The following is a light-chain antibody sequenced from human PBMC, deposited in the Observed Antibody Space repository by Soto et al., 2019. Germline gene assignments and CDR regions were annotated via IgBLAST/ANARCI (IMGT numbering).Light chain of an antibody. CDR1: SSDVGAYNY. CDR2: EVN. J-gene: IGLJ1*01. Sequence: QSVLTQPASVSGSPGQSITISCTGTSSDVGAYNYVSRYQQHPGKAPKLMIYEVNSRPSGVSNRFSGSKSGITASLTISGLQAEDEADYYCSSYASTSTAVFGTGTKLTVL. CDR3: SSYASTSTAV. V-gene: IGLV2-14*01.